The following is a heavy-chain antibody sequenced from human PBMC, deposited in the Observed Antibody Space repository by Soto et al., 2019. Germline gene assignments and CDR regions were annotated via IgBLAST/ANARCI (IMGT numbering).Heavy chain of an antibody. J-gene: IGHJ6*02. CDR2: MNPNSGNT. D-gene: IGHD2-15*01. V-gene: IGHV1-8*01. CDR1: GYTFTSYD. CDR3: ARAAGRMTFYYYGMDV. Sequence: ASVKVSCKASGYTFTSYDINWVRQATGQGLEWMGWMNPNSGNTGYAQKFQGRVTMTRNTSISTAYMELSSLRSEGTAVYYCARAAGRMTFYYYGMDVWGQGTTVTVSS.